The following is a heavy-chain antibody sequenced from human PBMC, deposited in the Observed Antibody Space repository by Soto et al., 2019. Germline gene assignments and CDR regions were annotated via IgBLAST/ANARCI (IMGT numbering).Heavy chain of an antibody. Sequence: ASVKVSCKASGYTFTSHDINWVRQATGQGLEWMGWMNPNSGNTGYAQKFQGRVTMTRNTSISTAYMELSSLRSEDTAVYYCARGPYYDILTGYYKAPIYYYYGMDVWGQGTTVTVSS. CDR3: ARGPYYDILTGYYKAPIYYYYGMDV. J-gene: IGHJ6*02. D-gene: IGHD3-9*01. V-gene: IGHV1-8*01. CDR2: MNPNSGNT. CDR1: GYTFTSHD.